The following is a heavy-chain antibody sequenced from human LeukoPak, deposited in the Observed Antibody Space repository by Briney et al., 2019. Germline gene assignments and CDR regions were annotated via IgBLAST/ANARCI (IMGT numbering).Heavy chain of an antibody. J-gene: IGHJ4*02. CDR3: AREGDYYDSCGSNSYFDY. CDR2: ISYDGSNK. V-gene: IGHV3-30-3*01. Sequence: GGSLRLSCAASGFTFSSYAMYWVRQAPGKGLEWVAVISYDGSNKYYADSVKGRFTISRDNSKNTLYLQMNSLRAEDTAVYYCAREGDYYDSCGSNSYFDYWGQGTLVAVSS. D-gene: IGHD3-22*01. CDR1: GFTFSSYA.